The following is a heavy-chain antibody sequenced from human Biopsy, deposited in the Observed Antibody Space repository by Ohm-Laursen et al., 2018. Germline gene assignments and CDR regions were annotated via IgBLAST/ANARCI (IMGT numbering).Heavy chain of an antibody. V-gene: IGHV3-21*01. CDR1: KFTVSSNY. CDR2: ISETSSHI. Sequence: SLRLSCAALKFTVSSNYMTWVRQAPGKGLEWISYISETSSHIYDADSVKGRFTVARDNAKNSLYLQLNSLRAEDTAVYYCARDSRRTAREGGTDVWGQGTTVTVSS. D-gene: IGHD6-6*01. CDR3: ARDSRRTAREGGTDV. J-gene: IGHJ6*02.